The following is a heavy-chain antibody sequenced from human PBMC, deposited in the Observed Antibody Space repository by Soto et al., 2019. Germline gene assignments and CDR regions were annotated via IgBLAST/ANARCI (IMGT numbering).Heavy chain of an antibody. CDR3: ATDRLMATAGTARHYFGLDV. CDR2: IYYSGNT. V-gene: IGHV4-31*03. Sequence: TLARACPVSGGSIRSGGYYWSWVRQNPRRGLEWIGNIYYSGNTYYNPSLKSRLTISVDTSKNQFSLNLSSVTAADTAVYYCATDRLMATAGTARHYFGLDVWGQGTKVTVSS. D-gene: IGHD5-18*01. J-gene: IGHJ6*02. CDR1: GGSIRSGGYY.